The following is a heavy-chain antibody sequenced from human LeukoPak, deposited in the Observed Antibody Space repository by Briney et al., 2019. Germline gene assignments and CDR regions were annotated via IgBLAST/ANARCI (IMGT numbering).Heavy chain of an antibody. V-gene: IGHV4-39*01. D-gene: IGHD1-7*01. CDR2: IFYSGTT. CDR3: ARHKGAGTTNYDGMDV. J-gene: IGHJ6*02. Sequence: PSETLSLTCIVSGGSISSSGYYWGWVRQPPGKGLEWVASIFYSGTTYYNPSLKSRLTISIDTSKKQFSLKLNSLTAADTAVYYCARHKGAGTTNYDGMDVWGQGTTVTVSS. CDR1: GGSISSSGYY.